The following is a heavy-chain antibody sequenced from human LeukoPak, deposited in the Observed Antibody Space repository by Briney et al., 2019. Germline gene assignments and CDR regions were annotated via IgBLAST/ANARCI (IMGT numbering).Heavy chain of an antibody. D-gene: IGHD4-17*01. CDR1: GGSISSGSYY. J-gene: IGHJ3*02. CDR2: IYTSGST. CDR3: ARRTVTTGGKAFDI. Sequence: SETLSLTCTVSGGSISSGSYYWSWIRQPAGKGLEWIGRIYTSGSTNYNPSLKSRVTISVDTSKNQFSLKLSSVTAADTAVYYCARRTVTTGGKAFDIWGQGTMVTVSS. V-gene: IGHV4-61*02.